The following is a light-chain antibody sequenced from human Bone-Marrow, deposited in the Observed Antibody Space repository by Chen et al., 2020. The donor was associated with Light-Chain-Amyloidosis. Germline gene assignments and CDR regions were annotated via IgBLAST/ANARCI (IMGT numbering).Light chain of an antibody. J-gene: IGKJ5*01. CDR1: QSVSGN. CDR2: GTS. V-gene: IGKV3-15*01. CDR3: QQYINWPSIT. Sequence: EIVLTQSPATLSVSPGEGATLSCTASQSVSGNLAWYQQKPGQAPRLLIYGTSTRATGIPARFRGSGSGTEFTLIIGSLQSEDSAVYYCQQYINWPSITFGQGTRLDIK.